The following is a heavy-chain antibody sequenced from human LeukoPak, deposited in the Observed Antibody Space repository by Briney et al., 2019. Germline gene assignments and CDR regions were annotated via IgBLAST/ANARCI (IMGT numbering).Heavy chain of an antibody. Sequence: GGSLRLSCAASGFSFRNYGIHWIRQAPGRGPEWVTIIRHDGSREYYIDSVKGRFTISRDNSKNTVYLQMNSLRAEDTAIYYCARSSAYSSSWTSSYFDFWGQGALVTVSS. CDR2: IRHDGSRE. J-gene: IGHJ4*02. D-gene: IGHD6-13*01. CDR1: GFSFRNYG. CDR3: ARSSAYSSSWTSSYFDF. V-gene: IGHV3-33*01.